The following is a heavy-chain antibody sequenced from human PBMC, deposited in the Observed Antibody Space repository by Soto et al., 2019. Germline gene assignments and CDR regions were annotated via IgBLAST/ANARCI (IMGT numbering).Heavy chain of an antibody. CDR2: ISGYNGNT. Sequence: QVQLVQSGAEVKKPGASVKVSCKASGYTFTSYGICWVRQAPGQGLEWMGWISGYNGNTNYAQNLQGRVTMTTDTSTSTVYMEMRSLRSDDTAVYYCAGRCSSTGCLDLWGRGTLVIVSS. CDR1: GYTFTSYG. V-gene: IGHV1-18*01. CDR3: AGRCSSTGCLDL. J-gene: IGHJ2*01. D-gene: IGHD2-2*01.